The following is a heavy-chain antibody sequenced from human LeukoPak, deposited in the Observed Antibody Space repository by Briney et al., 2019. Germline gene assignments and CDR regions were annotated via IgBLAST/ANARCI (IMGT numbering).Heavy chain of an antibody. J-gene: IGHJ5*02. D-gene: IGHD3-22*01. CDR1: GYTFTSYY. Sequence: ASVKVSCKASGYTFTSYYMHWVRQAPGQGLEWMGIINPSGGSTSCAQKFQGRVTMTRNTSISTAYMELSSLRSEDTAVYYCARGYYDSSGYWYNWFDPWGQGTLVTVSS. CDR3: ARGYYDSSGYWYNWFDP. CDR2: INPSGGST. V-gene: IGHV1-46*01.